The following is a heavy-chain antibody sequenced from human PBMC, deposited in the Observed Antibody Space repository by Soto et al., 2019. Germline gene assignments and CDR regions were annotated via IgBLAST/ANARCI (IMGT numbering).Heavy chain of an antibody. V-gene: IGHV4-4*02. Sequence: PSETLSLTCAVSGASIGTSNWWSWVRQSPGKGLEWIGEIHDSGSTESNPSLKSRVTISLDKSKNQFSLKLSSVTAADTAVCYCARKNYYDSGRFDYWGQGTLVTVSS. CDR3: ARKNYYDSGRFDY. CDR1: GASIGTSNW. CDR2: IHDSGST. J-gene: IGHJ4*02. D-gene: IGHD3-22*01.